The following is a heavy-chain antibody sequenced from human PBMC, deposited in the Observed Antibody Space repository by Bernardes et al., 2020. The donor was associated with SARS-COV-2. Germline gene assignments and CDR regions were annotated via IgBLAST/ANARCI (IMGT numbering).Heavy chain of an antibody. CDR3: ASPRGAYYYGSGGTFDY. Sequence: GGSLRLSCAASGFTFSSYGMHWVRQAPGKGLEWVAVISYDGSNKYYADSVKGRFTISRDNSKNTLYLQMNSLRAEDTAVYYCASPRGAYYYGSGGTFDYWGQGTLVTVSS. D-gene: IGHD3-10*01. CDR1: GFTFSSYG. V-gene: IGHV3-30*03. CDR2: ISYDGSNK. J-gene: IGHJ4*02.